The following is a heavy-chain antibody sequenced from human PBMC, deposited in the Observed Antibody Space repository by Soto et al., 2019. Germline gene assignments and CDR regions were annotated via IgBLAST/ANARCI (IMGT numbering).Heavy chain of an antibody. CDR2: IYHSGST. J-gene: IGHJ4*02. Sequence: QLQLQESGSGLVKPSQTLSLTCAVSGGSISSGGYSWSWIRQPPGKGLEWIGYIYHSGSTYYNPSLKSQATISVARSKNQSSLRLTPVTAADTAVFYLAGEIALPPLAYWGQGTLFPVSS. CDR3: AGEIALPPLAY. CDR1: GGSISSGGYS. D-gene: IGHD2-15*01. V-gene: IGHV4-30-2*01.